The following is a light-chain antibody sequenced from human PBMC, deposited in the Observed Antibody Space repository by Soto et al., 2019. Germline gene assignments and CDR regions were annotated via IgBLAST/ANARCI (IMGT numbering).Light chain of an antibody. CDR1: QSVSSSY. J-gene: IGKJ5*01. CDR3: QQYGSSPIT. V-gene: IGKV3-20*01. Sequence: EIVLTQSPGTLSLSLGERATLSCRASQSVSSSYLAWYQKQPGQAPRLLIHGASSRATGIPDRFSGSASGTDFTLTISRLEPEAFAVYYCQQYGSSPITFGQGTRLEIK. CDR2: GAS.